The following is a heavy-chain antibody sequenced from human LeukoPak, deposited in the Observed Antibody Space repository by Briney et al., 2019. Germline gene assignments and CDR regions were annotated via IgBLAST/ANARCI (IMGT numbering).Heavy chain of an antibody. CDR1: GGSFSGYY. Sequence: SETLSLTCAVYGGSFSGYYWSWIHQPPGKGLEWIGEINHSGSTNYNPSLKSRVTISVDTSKNQFSLKLSSVTAADTAVYYCARGRIVVVVAGGQRRYFDLWGRGTLVTVSS. CDR3: ARGRIVVVVAGGQRRYFDL. CDR2: INHSGST. V-gene: IGHV4-34*01. D-gene: IGHD2-15*01. J-gene: IGHJ2*01.